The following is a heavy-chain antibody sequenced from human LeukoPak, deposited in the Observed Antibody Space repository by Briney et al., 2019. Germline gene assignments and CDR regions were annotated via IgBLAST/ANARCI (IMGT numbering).Heavy chain of an antibody. V-gene: IGHV3-23*01. J-gene: IGHJ4*02. CDR3: AKDRRGCTSTSCYYRFDY. Sequence: GGSLRLSCAASGFTFSSYAMGWVRQAPGKGLEWVSGISGSGGSTHYADSVKGRFTISRDNSKNTLYLQMSSLRAEDTAVYYCAKDRRGCTSTSCYYRFDYWGQGTLVTVSS. CDR2: ISGSGGST. CDR1: GFTFSSYA. D-gene: IGHD2-2*01.